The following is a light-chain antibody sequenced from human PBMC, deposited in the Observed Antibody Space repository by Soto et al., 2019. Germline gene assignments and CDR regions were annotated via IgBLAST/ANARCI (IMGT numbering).Light chain of an antibody. CDR1: SSNIGSNT. CDR2: KSN. Sequence: QAVVTQPPSASATPGQRVTISCSGSSSNIGSNTVNWYQQLPGTAPKLLIYKSNQRPSGVPDRFSGSKSGTSASLAISGLQSEDEADYYCAVWDDSLNGRVFGGGTKLTVL. CDR3: AVWDDSLNGRV. J-gene: IGLJ3*02. V-gene: IGLV1-44*01.